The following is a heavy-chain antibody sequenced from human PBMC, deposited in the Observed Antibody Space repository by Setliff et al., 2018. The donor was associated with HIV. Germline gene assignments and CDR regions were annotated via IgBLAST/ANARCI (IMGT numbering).Heavy chain of an antibody. Sequence: WASVKVSCKASGGTFSSYAISWVRQAPGQGLDWMGGIIPVFGTTNYAQKFQGRVTITADESTSTAYMELSSLRSEDTAVYYCAGGGVYYYDSSGWSMDYWGQGTLVTVSS. CDR1: GGTFSSYA. CDR2: IIPVFGTT. D-gene: IGHD3-22*01. J-gene: IGHJ4*02. CDR3: AGGGVYYYDSSGWSMDY. V-gene: IGHV1-69*13.